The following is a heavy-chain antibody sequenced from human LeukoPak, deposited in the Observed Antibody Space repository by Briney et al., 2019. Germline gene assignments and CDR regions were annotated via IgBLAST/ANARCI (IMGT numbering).Heavy chain of an antibody. CDR1: GFIFSNYA. V-gene: IGHV3-30*04. J-gene: IGHJ4*02. CDR3: ARVDDYYVTRASPPRY. Sequence: GRSLRLSCAASGFIFSNYAMHWVRQAPGKGLEWVAVISYDGSNKYYADSVKGRLTISRDNSKNTLYLQMNSLSAEDTAVYYCARVDDYYVTRASPPRYWGQGTLVNVSS. D-gene: IGHD3-10*02. CDR2: ISYDGSNK.